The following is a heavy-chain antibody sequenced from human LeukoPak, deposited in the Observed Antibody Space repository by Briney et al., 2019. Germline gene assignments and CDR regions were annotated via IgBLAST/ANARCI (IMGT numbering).Heavy chain of an antibody. D-gene: IGHD6-6*01. J-gene: IGHJ3*02. CDR1: GFTFSYYG. V-gene: IGHV3-23*01. CDR2: ISGSGGST. Sequence: GGSLRLSCAASGFTFSYYGMHWVRQTPDKGLEWVSAISGSGGSTYYADSVKGRFTISRDNSKNTLYLQMNSLRAEDTAVYYCAKDPLPIAARPIPEDIWGQGTMVTVSS. CDR3: AKDPLPIAARPIPEDI.